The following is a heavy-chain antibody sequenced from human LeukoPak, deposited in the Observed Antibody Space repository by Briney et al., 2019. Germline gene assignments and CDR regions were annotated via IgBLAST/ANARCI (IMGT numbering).Heavy chain of an antibody. V-gene: IGHV5-51*01. D-gene: IGHD6-13*01. J-gene: IGHJ4*02. CDR1: GYRFTSYW. CDR3: ARPSSSTWYSSPLGY. CDR2: IYPGDSDT. Sequence: GESLKISCKGSGYRFTSYWIGWVRQMPGKGLEWMGIIYPGDSDTKYSPSFQGQVTISADKSISTAYLQWSSLTASDTAMYYCARPSSSTWYSSPLGYWGQGTLVTVSS.